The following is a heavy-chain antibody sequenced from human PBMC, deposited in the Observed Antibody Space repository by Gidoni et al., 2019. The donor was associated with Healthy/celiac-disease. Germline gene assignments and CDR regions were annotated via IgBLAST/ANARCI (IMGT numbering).Heavy chain of an antibody. CDR3: AKDHCSGGSCYSEDYYYYGMDV. J-gene: IGHJ6*02. CDR1: GFTFSSSA. V-gene: IGHV3-23*01. Sequence: EVQLLASGGGLVQPGWSLSLSCAASGFTFSSSAMSWVRQAPGKGLEWVSAISGSGGSTYYADSVKGRFTISRDNSKNTLYLQMNSLRAEDTAVYYCAKDHCSGGSCYSEDYYYYGMDVWGQGTTVTVSS. CDR2: ISGSGGST. D-gene: IGHD2-15*01.